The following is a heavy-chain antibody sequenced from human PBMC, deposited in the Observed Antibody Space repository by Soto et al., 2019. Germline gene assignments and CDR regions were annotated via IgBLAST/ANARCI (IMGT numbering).Heavy chain of an antibody. V-gene: IGHV4-30-2*01. Sequence: SETLSLTCSVSGGSVKSGGYSWSWIRQPPGKGLEWIGFISPSGSPAYNPSLKSRVTISVDRSNNQISLELSSVTAADTAVYYCARGVLAWGQGTLVTVSS. CDR1: GGSVKSGGYS. J-gene: IGHJ5*02. CDR3: ARGVLA. CDR2: ISPSGSP. D-gene: IGHD2-8*01.